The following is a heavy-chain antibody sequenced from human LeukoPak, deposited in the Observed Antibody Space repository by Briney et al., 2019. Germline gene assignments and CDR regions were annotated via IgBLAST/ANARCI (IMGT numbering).Heavy chain of an antibody. J-gene: IGHJ6*03. V-gene: IGHV4-59*11. CDR1: GGSISGHY. D-gene: IGHD2-21*02. Sequence: KPSETLSLTCTVSGGSISGHYWRWIRQPPGKGLEWIGYIHYRGSTNYNPSLKSRVATSVDTSTKQFSLKLSSVTAADTAVYYCARLSRPTADYYYYMDVWGTGTTVTVSS. CDR3: ARLSRPTADYYYYMDV. CDR2: IHYRGST.